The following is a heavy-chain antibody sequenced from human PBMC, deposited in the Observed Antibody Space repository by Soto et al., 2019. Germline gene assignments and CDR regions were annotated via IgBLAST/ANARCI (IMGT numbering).Heavy chain of an antibody. CDR1: AFTFNNYA. D-gene: IGHD3-22*01. J-gene: IGHJ4*02. CDR2: IGGSGRTT. V-gene: IGHV3-23*01. Sequence: VGSLRLSCAASAFTFNNYAMSWVRQAPGKGLEWVSGIGGSGRTTYYADSVKGRFTISRDNSNDTLFLQMNSLRAEDTAVYYCAKSRYSDSSGDFYDYWGQGTLVTVSS. CDR3: AKSRYSDSSGDFYDY.